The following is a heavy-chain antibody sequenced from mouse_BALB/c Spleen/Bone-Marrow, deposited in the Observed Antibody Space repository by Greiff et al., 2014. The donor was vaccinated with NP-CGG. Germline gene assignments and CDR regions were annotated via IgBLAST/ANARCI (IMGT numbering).Heavy chain of an antibody. CDR2: IHYSGST. D-gene: IGHD1-1*02. Sequence: EVQLQQSGPDLVKPSQPLSLTCTVTGYSITSGYSWHWIRQFPGNKLEWMGYIHYSGSTNYNPSLKGRISITRDTSKNQFFLQLNYVTTEDTVTYYCTRRGLYYGYARDYWGQGTSVTVST. CDR1: GYSITSGYS. J-gene: IGHJ4*01. V-gene: IGHV3-1*02. CDR3: TRRGLYYGYARDY.